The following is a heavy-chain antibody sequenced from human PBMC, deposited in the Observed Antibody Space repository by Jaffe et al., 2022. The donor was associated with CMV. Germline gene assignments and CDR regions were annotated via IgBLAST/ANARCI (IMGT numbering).Heavy chain of an antibody. CDR1: GFTFSSYW. J-gene: IGHJ6*03. V-gene: IGHV3-7*03. CDR2: IKQDGSEK. Sequence: EVQLVESGGGLVQPGGSLRLSCAASGFTFSSYWMSWVRQAPGKGLEWVANIKQDGSEKYYVDSVKGRFTISRDNAKNSLYLQMNSLRAEDTAVYYCARDGPGESSSSFYYYYMDVWGKGTTVTVSS. CDR3: ARDGPGESSSSFYYYYMDV. D-gene: IGHD6-13*01.